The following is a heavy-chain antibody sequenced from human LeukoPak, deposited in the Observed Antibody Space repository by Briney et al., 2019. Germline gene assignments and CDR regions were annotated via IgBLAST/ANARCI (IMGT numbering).Heavy chain of an antibody. J-gene: IGHJ4*02. CDR2: ISGGGGTT. CDR1: GITLSNYG. Sequence: GGSLRLSCVVSGITLSNYGMSWVRQAPGKGLEWVTAISGGGGTTYYADSVKGRFTISRDNSKNMLYLQMNSLRAEDTAVYYIAKESRTIAVAGADYCGQGTLVTVSS. V-gene: IGHV3-23*01. CDR3: AKESRTIAVAGADY. D-gene: IGHD6-19*01.